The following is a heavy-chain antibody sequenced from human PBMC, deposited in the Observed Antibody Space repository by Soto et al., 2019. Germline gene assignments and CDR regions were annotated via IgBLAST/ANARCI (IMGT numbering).Heavy chain of an antibody. CDR2: ISGSGGST. V-gene: IGHV3-23*01. CDR1: GFTFSSYA. D-gene: IGHD3-10*01. J-gene: IGHJ5*02. CDR3: AKDHDADLTRFRELSRSNWLDT. Sequence: GGSLRLSCAASGFTFSSYAMSWVRQAPGKGLEWVSAISGSGGSTYYADSVKGRFTISRDNSKNTLYLQMNSLRAEDTAVYYCAKDHDADLTRFRELSRSNWLDTWGQGTLVTVSS.